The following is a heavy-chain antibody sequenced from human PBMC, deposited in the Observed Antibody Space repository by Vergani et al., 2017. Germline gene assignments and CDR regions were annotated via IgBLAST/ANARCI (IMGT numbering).Heavy chain of an antibody. J-gene: IGHJ5*02. V-gene: IGHV5-51*01. CDR2: ILPADSDT. Sequence: EVAPVQSGPEMRKPGESLKISCKGFEYSFDNYWIGWVRQMPGKGLEWMGIILPADSDTRYSPSFQGQVTISADKSISTAFLQWDSLKASDTALYYCARHTTDTDAWGQGTLVTVSS. CDR3: ARHTTDTDA. D-gene: IGHD1-1*01. CDR1: EYSFDNYW.